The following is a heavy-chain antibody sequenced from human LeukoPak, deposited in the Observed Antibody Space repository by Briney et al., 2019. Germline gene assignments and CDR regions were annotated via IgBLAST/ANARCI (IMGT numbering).Heavy chain of an antibody. J-gene: IGHJ4*02. CDR2: IYRSGTA. Sequence: PSETLSLTCTVSGYSISSGYYWGWIRPPPGKGLEWIGSIYRSGTAHYNPSLESRATLSVDTSKNQFSLKMSSVTAADTALYYCARGGQLLSWADYWGQGSLVIVSS. D-gene: IGHD2-21*01. CDR1: GYSISSGYY. V-gene: IGHV4-38-2*02. CDR3: ARGGQLLSWADY.